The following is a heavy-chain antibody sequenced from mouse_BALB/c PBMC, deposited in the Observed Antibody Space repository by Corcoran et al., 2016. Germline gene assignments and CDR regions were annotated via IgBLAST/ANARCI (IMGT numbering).Heavy chain of an antibody. Sequence: QIQLVQSGPELKKPGETVKISCKASGYTFTNYGMNWVKQAPGKGLKWMGWINTYTGEPTYADDFKGRFAFSLETSASTAYLQINNLKNEDTATYFCARADGYYVRYAMDYWGQGTSVTVSS. D-gene: IGHD2-3*01. CDR3: ARADGYYVRYAMDY. V-gene: IGHV9-3-1*01. CDR1: GYTFTNYG. J-gene: IGHJ4*01. CDR2: INTYTGEP.